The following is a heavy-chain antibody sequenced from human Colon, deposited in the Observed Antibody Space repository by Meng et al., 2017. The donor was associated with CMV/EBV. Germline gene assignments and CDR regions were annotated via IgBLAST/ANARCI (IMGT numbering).Heavy chain of an antibody. Sequence: GESLKISCRTSGYIFTSHWIGWVRLMPGKGLEWMGVIYPGDSDTRYWPAFQGQVIISGDKSTSTAYLQWTSLKASDTATYYCARHFGASLYNHMDVWGQGTTVTVSS. CDR1: GYIFTSHW. CDR3: ARHFGASLYNHMDV. CDR2: IYPGDSDT. V-gene: IGHV5-51*01. J-gene: IGHJ6*03. D-gene: IGHD3-3*01.